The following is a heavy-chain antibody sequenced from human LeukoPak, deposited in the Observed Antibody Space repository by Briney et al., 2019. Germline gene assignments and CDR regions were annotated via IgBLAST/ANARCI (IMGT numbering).Heavy chain of an antibody. CDR1: GFTFSSTR. Sequence: GGSLRLSCVASGFTFSSTRMPWVRPALRRGLGWVEFIRNDGSNKCYADSVKGRFTISRDNSKNTLYLQMNRLRAEDTAVYYCAKDKVVQGGDAFDIWGQGTMVTASS. CDR3: AKDKVVQGGDAFDI. V-gene: IGHV3-30*02. J-gene: IGHJ3*02. D-gene: IGHD3-10*01. CDR2: IRNDGSNK.